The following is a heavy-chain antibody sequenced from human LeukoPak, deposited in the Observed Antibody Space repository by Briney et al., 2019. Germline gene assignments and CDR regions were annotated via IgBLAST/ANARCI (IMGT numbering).Heavy chain of an antibody. CDR1: GGSFSGYY. Sequence: SETLSLTCAVYGGSFSGYYWSWIRQPPGKGLEWIGEINHSGSTNYNPSLKSRVTISVDTSKNQFSLKLSSVTAADTAVYYCARGQSSTSPYYYYCGMDVWGQGTTVTVSS. J-gene: IGHJ6*02. D-gene: IGHD2-2*01. CDR2: INHSGST. CDR3: ARGQSSTSPYYYYCGMDV. V-gene: IGHV4-34*01.